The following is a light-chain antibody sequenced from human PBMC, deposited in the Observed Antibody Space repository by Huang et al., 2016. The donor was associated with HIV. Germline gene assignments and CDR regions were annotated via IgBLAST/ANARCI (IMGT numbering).Light chain of an antibody. CDR1: QAISDY. Sequence: AIQMTQSPSSLSASTGDRVTITCRASQAISDYLAWFQQKPGKAPKLLSYAASTVQSGVPSRFSGSGSGTDFTFTISSMQSEDFATYYCQQYYSYPLTFGQGTRLETK. V-gene: IGKV1-8*01. CDR2: AAS. CDR3: QQYYSYPLT. J-gene: IGKJ5*01.